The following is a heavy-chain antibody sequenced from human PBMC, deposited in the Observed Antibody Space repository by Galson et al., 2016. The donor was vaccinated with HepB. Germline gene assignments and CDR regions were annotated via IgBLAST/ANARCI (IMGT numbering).Heavy chain of an antibody. J-gene: IGHJ4*02. CDR2: IYPDDSDT. CDR3: ARHGNVETYYGDF. CDR1: GYIFTDYW. V-gene: IGHV5-51*01. D-gene: IGHD1-26*01. Sequence: SGAELKKPGESLRISCRGSGYIFTDYWIGWVRQMPGKGLEWMGIIYPDDSDTRYSPSFQGQVTISADKSINTAYLQWSSLKASDTARYYCARHGNVETYYGDFWGQGTLVTVSS.